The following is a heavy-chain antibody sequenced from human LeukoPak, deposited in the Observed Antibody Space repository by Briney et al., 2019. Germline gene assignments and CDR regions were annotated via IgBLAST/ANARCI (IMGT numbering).Heavy chain of an antibody. CDR1: GGSISSYY. V-gene: IGHV4-59*01. CDR3: ARSPYYYGSGTKVGAFDI. Sequence: SETPSLTCTVSGGSISSYYWSWIRQPPGKGLEWIGYIYYSGSTNYNPSLKSRVTISVDTSKSQFSLKLSSVTAADTAVYYCARSPYYYGSGTKVGAFDIWGQGTMVTVSS. J-gene: IGHJ3*02. D-gene: IGHD3-10*01. CDR2: IYYSGST.